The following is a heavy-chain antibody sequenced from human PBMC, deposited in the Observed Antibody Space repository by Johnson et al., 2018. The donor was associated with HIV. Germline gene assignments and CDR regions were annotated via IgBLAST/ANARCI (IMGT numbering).Heavy chain of an antibody. Sequence: VQLVEPGGGVVQPGGSLRLSCAASGFTVSSNYMSWVRQAPGKGLEWVSVIYSGGSTYYADSVKGRFTISRDNSKNSLYLQMNSLRTEDTALYYCAKGAVAGINDAFDIWGQGTMVTVSS. CDR2: IYSGGST. D-gene: IGHD6-19*01. CDR3: AKGAVAGINDAFDI. J-gene: IGHJ3*02. V-gene: IGHV3-66*01. CDR1: GFTVSSNY.